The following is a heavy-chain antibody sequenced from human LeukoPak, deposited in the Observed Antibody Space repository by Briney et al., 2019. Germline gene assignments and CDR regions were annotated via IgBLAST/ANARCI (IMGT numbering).Heavy chain of an antibody. J-gene: IGHJ4*02. Sequence: GGSLRLSCAASGFTFDDYGMSWVRQAPRKGLVWVSCIRGDGSDARYAESVKGRFTISRDNAKNTLYLQMNSLRDEDTAVYYCARDWFHAIDYWGQGTLVTVSS. V-gene: IGHV3-74*01. D-gene: IGHD2/OR15-2a*01. CDR2: IRGDGSDA. CDR1: GFTFDDYG. CDR3: ARDWFHAIDY.